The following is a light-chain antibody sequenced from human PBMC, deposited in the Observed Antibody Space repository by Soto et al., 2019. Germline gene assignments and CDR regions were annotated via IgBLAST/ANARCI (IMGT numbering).Light chain of an antibody. Sequence: QSALTQPASVSGSPGQSITISCTGTNNDIGVHNHVSWYQQHPGDSPKLIIYEVTGRHSGVSNRFSASKSGTTASLTISGLQAEDEADYYCCSYAGIITWVCGGGTKVTVL. CDR3: CSYAGIITWV. J-gene: IGLJ3*02. CDR2: EVT. CDR1: NNDIGVHNH. V-gene: IGLV2-23*02.